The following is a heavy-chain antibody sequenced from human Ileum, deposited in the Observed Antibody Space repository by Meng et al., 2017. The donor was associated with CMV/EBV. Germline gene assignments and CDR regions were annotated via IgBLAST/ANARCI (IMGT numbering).Heavy chain of an antibody. Sequence: ARLVGSGGGLIQPGGSLGLSCAASGLTVTWNYMSWVRQGPGKGLECIAHIHIGDATFYTDSVKGRFTISRDDSKNTLNLQMDSLRADDTAVYYCARGGAHDGYFDAWGQGTLVTVSS. CDR3: ARGGAHDGYFDA. V-gene: IGHV3-53*01. CDR2: IHIGDAT. J-gene: IGHJ4*02. D-gene: IGHD2-8*01. CDR1: GLTVTWNY.